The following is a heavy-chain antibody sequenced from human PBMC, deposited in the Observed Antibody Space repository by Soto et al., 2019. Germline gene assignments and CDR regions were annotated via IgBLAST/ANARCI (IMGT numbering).Heavy chain of an antibody. J-gene: IGHJ3*02. V-gene: IGHV4-59*01. CDR3: ASGSGGARGAFDI. D-gene: IGHD1-26*01. CDR2: IYYSGST. Sequence: SETLSLTCTVSGGSISSYYWSWIRQPPGKGLEWIGYIYYSGSTNYNPSLKSRVTISVDTSKNQFSLKLSSVTAADTAVYYCASGSGGARGAFDIWGQGTMVTVSS. CDR1: GGSISSYY.